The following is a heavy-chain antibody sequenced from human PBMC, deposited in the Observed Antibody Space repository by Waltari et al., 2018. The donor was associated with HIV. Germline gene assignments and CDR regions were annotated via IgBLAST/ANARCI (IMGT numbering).Heavy chain of an antibody. Sequence: EVVLSQPGTQVVKPRTQVTLACRVSGYKFTAYYLHWLRKAPTTTFQWLGRVDPETGETVYGDHFQTRVTITVDSSLKASFLKVTNLTTDDSAVYYCLTDRGFWGQGSQVTV. CDR3: LTDRGF. CDR2: VDPETGET. CDR1: GYKFTAYY. V-gene: IGHV1-69-2*01. J-gene: IGHJ4*02. D-gene: IGHD5-12*01.